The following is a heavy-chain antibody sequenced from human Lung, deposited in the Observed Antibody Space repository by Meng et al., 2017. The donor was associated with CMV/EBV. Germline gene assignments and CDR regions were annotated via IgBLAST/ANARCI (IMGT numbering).Heavy chain of an antibody. D-gene: IGHD3-16*01. J-gene: IGHJ6*02. CDR2: ISSSSSYI. V-gene: IGHV3-21*01. Sequence: GESXKISCAASGFTFSSYSMNWVRQAPGKGLEWVSSISSSSSYIYYADSVKGRFTISRDNAKNSLYLQMNSLRAEDTAVYYCARGAFYYYYYYGVDVWGQGXTVTVSS. CDR3: ARGAFYYYYYYGVDV. CDR1: GFTFSSYS.